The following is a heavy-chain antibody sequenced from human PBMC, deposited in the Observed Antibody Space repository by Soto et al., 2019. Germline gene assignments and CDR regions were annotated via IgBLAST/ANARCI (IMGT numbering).Heavy chain of an antibody. V-gene: IGHV4-59*01. CDR1: GGSISSYY. J-gene: IGHJ5*02. CDR3: ARIPVDTSMIYWLDP. D-gene: IGHD5-18*01. CDR2: IYYSGNT. Sequence: SETLSLTCTVSGGSISSYYWSWIRQPPGKGLEWIGYIYYSGNTNYNPSLKSRVIISVDTSKNLFSLKLTSVTAADMAVYYCARIPVDTSMIYWLDPWGQGTLVTVSS.